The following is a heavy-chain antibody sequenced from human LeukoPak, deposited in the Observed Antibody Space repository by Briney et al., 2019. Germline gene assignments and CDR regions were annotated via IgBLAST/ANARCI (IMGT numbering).Heavy chain of an antibody. CDR2: VYYSGSS. D-gene: IGHD6-6*01. CDR3: ARGGSSGFYYGMDV. CDR1: GGSISTYN. J-gene: IGHJ6*02. V-gene: IGHV4-59*01. Sequence: PSETLSLTCTVSGGSISTYNWNWIRQSPGKGLEWIGYVYYSGSSNYNPSLRSRVTISVDTSKNQFSLKVSSVTAADTAVYFSARGGSSGFYYGMDVWGQGTTVTVSS.